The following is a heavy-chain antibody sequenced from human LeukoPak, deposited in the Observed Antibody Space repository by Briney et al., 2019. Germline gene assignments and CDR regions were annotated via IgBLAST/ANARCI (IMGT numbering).Heavy chain of an antibody. V-gene: IGHV1-46*01. CDR3: ARSQNPLIAALGGSWFDP. J-gene: IGHJ5*02. Sequence: ASVKVSCKASGYTFTSYYMHWVRQAPGQGLEWMGIINPSGGSTSYAQKFQGRVTMTRDTSTSTVYVGLSSLRSEDTAVYYCARSQNPLIAALGGSWFDPWGQGTLVTVSS. CDR1: GYTFTSYY. D-gene: IGHD6-6*01. CDR2: INPSGGST.